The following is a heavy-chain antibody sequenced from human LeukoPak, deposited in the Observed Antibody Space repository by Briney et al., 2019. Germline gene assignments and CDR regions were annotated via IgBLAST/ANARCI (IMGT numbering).Heavy chain of an antibody. CDR1: GFTFSSYA. V-gene: IGHV3-23*01. J-gene: IGHJ5*02. D-gene: IGHD5-18*01. CDR3: AREVRVTSLPEPNWFDP. CDR2: ISGSGGST. Sequence: GGSLRLSCAASGFTFSSYAMSWVRQAPGKGLEWVSDISGSGGSTYYADSVKGRFTISRDNSKNTLYLQMNSLRAEDTAVYYCAREVRVTSLPEPNWFDPWGQGTLVTVSS.